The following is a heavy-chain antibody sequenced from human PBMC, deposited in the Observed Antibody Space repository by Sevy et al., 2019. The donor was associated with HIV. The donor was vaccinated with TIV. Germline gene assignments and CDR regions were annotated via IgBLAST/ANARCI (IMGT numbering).Heavy chain of an antibody. J-gene: IGHJ6*02. CDR3: ARGGYWNFPYGMDV. D-gene: IGHD1-7*01. Sequence: GGSLRLSCAASGFTFSSYSMNWVRQAPGKGLEWVSYISSSSSTIYYADSVKGRFTISRDNAKNSLYLQMNSLRDEDTAVYYCARGGYWNFPYGMDVWGQRTTVTVSS. CDR2: ISSSSSTI. CDR1: GFTFSSYS. V-gene: IGHV3-48*02.